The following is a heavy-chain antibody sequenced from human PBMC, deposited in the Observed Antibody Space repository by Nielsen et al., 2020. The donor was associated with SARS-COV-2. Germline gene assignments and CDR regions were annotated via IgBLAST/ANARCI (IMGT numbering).Heavy chain of an antibody. V-gene: IGHV4-39*01. CDR1: GGSFSSYY. Sequence: SQTLSLTCAVYGGSFSSYYWGWIRQPPGKGLEWIGSIYYSGSTYYNPSLKSRVTISVDTSKNQFSLKLSSVTAADTAVYYCARHGGGMAAHYYYGMDVWGQGTTVTVSS. J-gene: IGHJ6*02. CDR3: ARHGGGMAAHYYYGMDV. CDR2: IYYSGST. D-gene: IGHD5-24*01.